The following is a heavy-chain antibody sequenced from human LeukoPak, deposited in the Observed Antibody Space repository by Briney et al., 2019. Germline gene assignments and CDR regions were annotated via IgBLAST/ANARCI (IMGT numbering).Heavy chain of an antibody. Sequence: GGSLRLSCAASGMNFRSSGMHWVRQAPGKGLEWVTFIQNDGSDKYYAASVKGRFTISRDNSKNTVYLHMASLRADDTALYYCAREGGRAVPGRFDQWGQGTLVTVSS. CDR3: AREGGRAVPGRFDQ. CDR2: IQNDGSDK. J-gene: IGHJ4*02. D-gene: IGHD6-13*01. CDR1: GMNFRSSG. V-gene: IGHV3-30*02.